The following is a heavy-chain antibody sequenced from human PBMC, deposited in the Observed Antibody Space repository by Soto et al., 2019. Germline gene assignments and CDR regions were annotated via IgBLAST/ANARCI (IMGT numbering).Heavy chain of an antibody. J-gene: IGHJ6*02. V-gene: IGHV3-33*01. CDR3: ARDPRGGSGYYYSGYGMDV. CDR1: GFTFSSYG. Sequence: GGSLRLSCAASGFTFSSYGMHWVRQAPGKGLEWVAVIWYDGSNKYYADSVKGRFTISRDNSKNTLYLQMNSLRAEDTAVYYCARDPRGGSGYYYSGYGMDVWGQGTTVTVSS. D-gene: IGHD3-22*01. CDR2: IWYDGSNK.